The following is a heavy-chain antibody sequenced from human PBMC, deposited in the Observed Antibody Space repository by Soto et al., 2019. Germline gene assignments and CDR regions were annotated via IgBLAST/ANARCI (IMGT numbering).Heavy chain of an antibody. CDR2: IYYSGST. J-gene: IGHJ5*02. D-gene: IGHD3-3*01. CDR3: ARALFYDFWSAVFAWWFDP. CDR1: GISVIRSIYY. V-gene: IGHV4-39*01. Sequence: SVTPSLSCPFSGISVIRSIYYLGWLRRPTGKGLAWIGSIYYSGSTYYNPSLKSRVTISVDTSKNQFSLKLSSVTAADTAVYYCARALFYDFWSAVFAWWFDPWGQGILVTGSS.